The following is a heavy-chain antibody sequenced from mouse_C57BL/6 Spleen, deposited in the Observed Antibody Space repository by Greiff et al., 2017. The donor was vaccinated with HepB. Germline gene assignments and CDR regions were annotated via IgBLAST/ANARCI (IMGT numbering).Heavy chain of an antibody. J-gene: IGHJ1*03. D-gene: IGHD1-1*01. Sequence: QVQLQQSGPELVKPGASVKISCKASGYAFSSSWMNWVKQRPGKGLEWIGRIYPGDGDTNYNGKFKGKATLTADKSSSTAYMQLSSLTSEDSAVYFCASADYYGSSHFDVWGTGTTVTVSS. CDR2: IYPGDGDT. V-gene: IGHV1-82*01. CDR3: ASADYYGSSHFDV. CDR1: GYAFSSSW.